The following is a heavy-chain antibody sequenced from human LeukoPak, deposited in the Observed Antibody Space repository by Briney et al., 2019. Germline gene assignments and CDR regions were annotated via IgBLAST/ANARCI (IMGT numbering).Heavy chain of an antibody. V-gene: IGHV1-24*01. CDR2: FDPEDGET. CDR3: ARDFVFFLRANWAIDFDY. J-gene: IGHJ4*02. CDR1: GYTLTELS. Sequence: ASVKVSCKVSGYTLTELSMHWVRQAPGKGLEWMGGFDPEDGETIYAQKFQGRVTMTEDTSTDTAYMELSSLRSEDTAVYYCARDFVFFLRANWAIDFDYWGQGTLVTVSS. D-gene: IGHD1-1*01.